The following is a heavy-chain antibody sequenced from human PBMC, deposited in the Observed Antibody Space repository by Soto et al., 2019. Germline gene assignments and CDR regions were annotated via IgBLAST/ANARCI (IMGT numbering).Heavy chain of an antibody. Sequence: SETLSLTCTVSGGSISSYYWSWIRQPAGKGLEWIGRIYTSGSTNYNPSLKSRVTMSVDTSKNQFSLKLSSVTAAETAVYYCAPEPQRPVPGMNAFDIWGQGTMATVSS. CDR2: IYTSGST. CDR3: APEPQRPVPGMNAFDI. V-gene: IGHV4-4*07. CDR1: GGSISSYY. J-gene: IGHJ3*02. D-gene: IGHD3-10*01.